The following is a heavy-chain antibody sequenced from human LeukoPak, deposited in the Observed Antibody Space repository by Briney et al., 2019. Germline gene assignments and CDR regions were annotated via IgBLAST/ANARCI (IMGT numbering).Heavy chain of an antibody. CDR3: ARDKGRFLDAFDI. Sequence: PSETLSLTCIVSGNSISSGYYWSWIRQPAGKGLEWIGRIYTSGSTNYNPSLKSRVTISVDTSKNQFSLKLSSVTAADTAVYYCARDKGRFLDAFDIWGQGTMVTVSS. CDR2: IYTSGST. D-gene: IGHD3-3*01. V-gene: IGHV4-4*07. CDR1: GNSISSGYY. J-gene: IGHJ3*02.